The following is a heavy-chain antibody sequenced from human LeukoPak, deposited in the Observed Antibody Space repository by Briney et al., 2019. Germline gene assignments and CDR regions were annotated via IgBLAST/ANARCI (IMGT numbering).Heavy chain of an antibody. CDR1: GFSFNNNA. D-gene: IGHD1-26*01. J-gene: IGHJ4*02. Sequence: GGSLRLSCAASGFSFNNNAMDWVRQAPGKGLEWVANIKADGSDKYYVESVKGRFTISRDNAKNSLYLQMNSLRAEDMAVYYCARGGGLSDYWGQGTLVTVSS. V-gene: IGHV3-7*01. CDR2: IKADGSDK. CDR3: ARGGGLSDY.